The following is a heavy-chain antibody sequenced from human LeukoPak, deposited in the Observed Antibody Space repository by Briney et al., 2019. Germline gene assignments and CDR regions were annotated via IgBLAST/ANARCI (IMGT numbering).Heavy chain of an antibody. V-gene: IGHV3-23*01. CDR3: ARDSSGYGSFDY. CDR1: GFTFSSYA. D-gene: IGHD3-22*01. J-gene: IGHJ4*02. Sequence: GGSLRLSCAASGFTFSSYAMSWVRQAPGKGLEWVSAISGSGGSTYYADSVKGRITISRDNSKNTLYLQMNSLRAEDTAVYYCARDSSGYGSFDYWGRGTLVTVSS. CDR2: ISGSGGST.